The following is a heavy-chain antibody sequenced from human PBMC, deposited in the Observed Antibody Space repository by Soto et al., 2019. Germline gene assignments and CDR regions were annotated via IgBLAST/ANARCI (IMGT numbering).Heavy chain of an antibody. CDR3: ARGSRIILAG. V-gene: IGHV4-34*01. J-gene: IGHJ4*02. CDR1: GGSFSSFY. CDR2: IHHSGTT. D-gene: IGHD3-10*01. Sequence: SETLSLTCTVYGGSFSSFYWRWIRQSPGKGLEWIGEIHHSGTTNYNPSLKSRVTISVDTSKNQFSLELSSVTAAGTAVYYCARGSRIILAGWGQGTLVTVS.